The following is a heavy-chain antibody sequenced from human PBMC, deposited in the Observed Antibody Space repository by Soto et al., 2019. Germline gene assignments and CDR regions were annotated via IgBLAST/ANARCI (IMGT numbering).Heavy chain of an antibody. Sequence: GESLRLSCAASGFTFDDYNMHWVRQAPGKGLEWVSLISRDGTNTNYAESVKGRFTISRDNSKNSLYLQMNSLRTEDTALYYCVKETYYYDVSSYYPLGSWGQGTL. J-gene: IGHJ5*02. CDR1: GFTFDDYN. D-gene: IGHD3-22*01. V-gene: IGHV3-43*01. CDR3: VKETYYYDVSSYYPLGS. CDR2: ISRDGTNT.